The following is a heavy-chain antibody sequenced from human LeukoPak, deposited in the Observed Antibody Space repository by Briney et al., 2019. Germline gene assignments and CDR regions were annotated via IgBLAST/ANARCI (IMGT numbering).Heavy chain of an antibody. CDR3: AKGFGQYAFDI. D-gene: IGHD3-16*01. CDR2: ISYDGSNK. Sequence: GGSLRLSCAASGFTFSSYGMHWVRQAPGKGLEWVAVISYDGSNKYYADSVKGRFTISRDNSKNTLYLQMNSLRAEDTAVYYCAKGFGQYAFDIWGQGTMVTVSS. J-gene: IGHJ3*02. V-gene: IGHV3-30*18. CDR1: GFTFSSYG.